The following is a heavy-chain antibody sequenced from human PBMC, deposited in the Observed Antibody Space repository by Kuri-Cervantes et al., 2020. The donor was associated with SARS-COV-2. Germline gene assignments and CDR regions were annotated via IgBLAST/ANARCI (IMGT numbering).Heavy chain of an antibody. D-gene: IGHD2-2*02. CDR1: GGSISSYY. CDR3: ARDPRHYCSSTSCYSYYGMDV. CDR2: IYYSGST. J-gene: IGHJ6*02. Sequence: SETLSLTCTVSGGSISSYYWSWIRQPPGKGLEWIGYIYYSGSTNYNPSLKSRVTISVDTSKNQFSPKLSSVTAADTAVYYCARDPRHYCSSTSCYSYYGMDVWGQGTTVTVSS. V-gene: IGHV4-59*01.